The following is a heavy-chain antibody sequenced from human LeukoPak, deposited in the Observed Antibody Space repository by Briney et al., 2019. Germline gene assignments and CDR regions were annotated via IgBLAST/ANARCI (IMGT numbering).Heavy chain of an antibody. V-gene: IGHV4-59*01. CDR3: ARDGLERGYSYGYFDY. CDR1: GGSISSYY. D-gene: IGHD5-18*01. J-gene: IGHJ4*02. Sequence: SETLSLTCTVAGGSISSYYWSWIRQPPGKGLEWIGYIYYSGSTNYNPSLKSRVTISVDTSKNQFSLKLSSVTAADTAVYYCARDGLERGYSYGYFDYWGQGTLVTVSS. CDR2: IYYSGST.